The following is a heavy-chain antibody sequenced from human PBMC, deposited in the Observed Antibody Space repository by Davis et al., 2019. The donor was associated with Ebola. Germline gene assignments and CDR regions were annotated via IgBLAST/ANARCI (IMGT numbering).Heavy chain of an antibody. J-gene: IGHJ4*02. CDR2: ISASGDST. V-gene: IGHV3-23*01. D-gene: IGHD2-21*02. CDR1: GFTFRTSA. Sequence: PGGSLRLSCTASGFTFRTSAMNWVRQAPGKGLEWVSFISASGDSTYYADAVRGRFTISRDNYRNTLYLQMKSLRAEDTAVYYWAKDFYGPGCRYGCCGGDRARGYWGQGTLVTVSS. CDR3: AKDFYGPGCRYGCCGGDRARGY.